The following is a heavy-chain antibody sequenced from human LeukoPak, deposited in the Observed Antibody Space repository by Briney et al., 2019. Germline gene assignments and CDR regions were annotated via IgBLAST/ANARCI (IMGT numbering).Heavy chain of an antibody. J-gene: IGHJ4*02. CDR3: AKDLGWIQFGY. CDR2: ISLSSTTI. D-gene: IGHD5-18*01. CDR1: GFTFSTYN. Sequence: GGSLRLSCAASGFTFSTYNMNWVRQAPGKGLEWVSFISLSSTTIYYADSVKGRFTISRDNAKNSLYLQMNSLRAEDTAVYYCAKDLGWIQFGYWGQGALVTVSS. V-gene: IGHV3-48*01.